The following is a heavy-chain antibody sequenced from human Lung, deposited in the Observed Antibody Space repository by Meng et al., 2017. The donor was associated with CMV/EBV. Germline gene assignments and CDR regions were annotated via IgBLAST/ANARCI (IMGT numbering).Heavy chain of an antibody. Sequence: GEXXKISCAASGFTVSSNYMSWVRQAPGKGLEWVSVIYSGGSTYYADSVKGRFTISRDNSKNTLYLQMNSLRAEDTAVYYCSMDQGSGVDIWRQGTMVTVSS. J-gene: IGHJ3*02. CDR1: GFTVSSNY. V-gene: IGHV3-66*02. CDR2: IYSGGST. D-gene: IGHD3-10*01. CDR3: SMDQGSGVDI.